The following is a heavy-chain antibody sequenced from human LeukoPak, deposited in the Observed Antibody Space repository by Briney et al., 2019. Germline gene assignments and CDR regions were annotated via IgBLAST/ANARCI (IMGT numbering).Heavy chain of an antibody. CDR2: IYYSGNT. D-gene: IGHD3-10*01. CDR1: GGSISGSSYY. CDR3: ARVRSYYGSVTGKSYYFDY. J-gene: IGHJ4*02. V-gene: IGHV4-39*07. Sequence: SEPLSLTCTVSGGSISGSSYYWAWIRQPPGKGLEWIGSIYYSGNTYYNPSLKSRVTISVDTSKNQFSLELSSVTAADTAVYYCARVRSYYGSVTGKSYYFDYWGQGTLVTVSS.